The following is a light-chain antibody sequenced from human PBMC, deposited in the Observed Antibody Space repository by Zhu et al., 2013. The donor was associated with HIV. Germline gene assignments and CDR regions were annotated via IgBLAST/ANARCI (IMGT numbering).Light chain of an antibody. V-gene: IGKV3-11*01. Sequence: EIVLTQSPITLSLSPGERATLFCRASRSISSSLAWYQQRPGQAPRLLIYDASNRASGIPARFSGSGSGTDFTLTISRLEPEDFAVYYCQQYGSSPCSFGQGTKLDIK. CDR2: DAS. CDR3: QQYGSSPCS. J-gene: IGKJ2*04. CDR1: RSISSS.